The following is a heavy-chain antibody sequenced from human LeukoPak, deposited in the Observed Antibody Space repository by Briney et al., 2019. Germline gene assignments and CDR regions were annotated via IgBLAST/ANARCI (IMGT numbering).Heavy chain of an antibody. J-gene: IGHJ4*02. CDR3: AKVEDGYNYIDY. V-gene: IGHV3-33*06. CDR1: EFTFSSYG. D-gene: IGHD5-24*01. Sequence: GGSLRLSCAASEFTFSSYGMHWVRQAPGRGLEWVAVIWYDGSNKYYADSVKGRFTISRDNSKNTLYLQMNSLRAEDTAVYYCAKVEDGYNYIDYWGQGTLVTVSS. CDR2: IWYDGSNK.